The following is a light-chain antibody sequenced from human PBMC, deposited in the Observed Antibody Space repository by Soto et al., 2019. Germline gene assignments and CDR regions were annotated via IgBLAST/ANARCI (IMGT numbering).Light chain of an antibody. CDR2: EDR. J-gene: IGLJ2*01. CDR3: QSYDTTTPLV. Sequence: NFILTQPHSVSESPGKTVTISCTRSSGNIASSSVQWYQQRPGSAPTTVIYEDRQRPSGVPDRFSGSIDASSNSASLTISGLKPEDEADYYCQSYDTTTPLVFGGGTKVTVL. V-gene: IGLV6-57*04. CDR1: SGNIASSS.